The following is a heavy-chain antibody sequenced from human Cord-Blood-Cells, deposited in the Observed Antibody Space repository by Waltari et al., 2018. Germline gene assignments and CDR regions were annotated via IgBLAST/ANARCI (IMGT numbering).Heavy chain of an antibody. CDR1: GYTLTELS. CDR3: STGRLVSGWYDEVGY. D-gene: IGHD6-19*01. J-gene: IGHJ4*02. CDR2: FEHEDGET. V-gene: IGHV1-24*01. Sequence: QVQLVQSGAEVKKPGASVKVSCKVSGYTLTELSMHWVRQAPGKGLEWMGGFEHEDGETNYGKKFQGRVTRTEETSTDTAYRELSSLRSEDTAVYYWSTGRLVSGWYDEVGYWGQGTLVTVSS.